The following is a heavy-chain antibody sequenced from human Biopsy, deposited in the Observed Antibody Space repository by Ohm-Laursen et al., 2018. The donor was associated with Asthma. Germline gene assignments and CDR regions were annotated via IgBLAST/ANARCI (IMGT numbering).Heavy chain of an antibody. CDR3: ARKAGSCISRTCYSLDF. CDR2: INSVFGTT. J-gene: IGHJ4*02. CDR1: GGTFNTYV. Sequence: SSVKDSCKSLGGTFNTYVIGWVRQAPGQGLEWMGGINSVFGTTTYPQKFQDRVTITADDSTSTVYMELSSLRSEDTAMYYCARKAGSCISRTCYSLDFWGQGTLVTVSS. D-gene: IGHD2-2*01. V-gene: IGHV1-69*01.